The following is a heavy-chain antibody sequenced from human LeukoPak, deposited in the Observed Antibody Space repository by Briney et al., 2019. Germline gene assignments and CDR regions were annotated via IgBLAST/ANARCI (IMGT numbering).Heavy chain of an antibody. Sequence: GRSLRLSCAASGFTFSSYGMHWVRQAPGKGLEWVAVISYDGSNKYYADSVKGRFTISRDNSKNTLYLQMNSLRAEDTAVCYCAKEVDIVATIKNYFDYWGQGTPVTVSS. V-gene: IGHV3-30*18. CDR2: ISYDGSNK. J-gene: IGHJ4*02. CDR1: GFTFSSYG. CDR3: AKEVDIVATIKNYFDY. D-gene: IGHD5-12*01.